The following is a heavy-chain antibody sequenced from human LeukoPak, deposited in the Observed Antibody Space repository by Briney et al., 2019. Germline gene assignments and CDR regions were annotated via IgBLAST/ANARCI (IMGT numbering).Heavy chain of an antibody. J-gene: IGHJ6*03. CDR2: IYYSGST. CDR1: GGSISSYY. D-gene: IGHD5-18*01. V-gene: IGHV4-59*01. CDR3: ARGGYSYGYYVDV. Sequence: SETLSLTCTVSGGSISSYYWSWIRQPPGKGLEWIGYIYYSGSTNYNPSLKSRVTISVDTSKNQFSLKLSTVTAADTAVYYCARGGYSYGYYVDVWGKGTTVTVSS.